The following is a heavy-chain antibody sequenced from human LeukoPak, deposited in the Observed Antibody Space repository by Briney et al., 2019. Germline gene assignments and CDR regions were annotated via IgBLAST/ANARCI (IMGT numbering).Heavy chain of an antibody. CDR2: IWYGGSNR. D-gene: IGHD4-23*01. V-gene: IGHV3-33*01. CDR3: ARDADYGGNSLSLSGYYYYYYGMDV. Sequence: GALRLSCAASGFTFSSYGMHWVRQAPGRGLEWVAVIWYGGSNRYYADSVKGRFTISRDNSKNTLYLQMNSLRAEDTAVYYCARDADYGGNSLSLSGYYYYYYGMDVWGQGTTVTVSS. CDR1: GFTFSSYG. J-gene: IGHJ6*02.